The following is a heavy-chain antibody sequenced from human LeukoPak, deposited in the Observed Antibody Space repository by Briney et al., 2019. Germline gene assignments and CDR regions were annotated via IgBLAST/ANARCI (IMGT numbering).Heavy chain of an antibody. V-gene: IGHV1-8*01. Sequence: ASVKVSCKASGYTFTSYDINWVRQATGQGLEWMGRMNPNSGNTGYAQKFQGRVTMTRNTSISTAYMELSSLRSEDTAVYYCARGRRSSSWSSYYYYYYMDVWGKGTTVTVSS. CDR1: GYTFTSYD. D-gene: IGHD6-13*01. CDR3: ARGRRSSSWSSYYYYYYMDV. CDR2: MNPNSGNT. J-gene: IGHJ6*03.